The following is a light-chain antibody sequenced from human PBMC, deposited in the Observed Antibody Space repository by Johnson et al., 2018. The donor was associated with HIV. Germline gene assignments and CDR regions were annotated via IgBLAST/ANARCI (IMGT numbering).Light chain of an antibody. Sequence: QSVLTQPPSVSAAPGQKVTISCSGSSSNIGNNYVSWYQQLPGTAPKLLIYENNKRPSGIPDRFSGSKSGTSATLGITGLQTGDEADYYCGTWDSNLSASYGFGSATKVTVL. CDR1: SSNIGNNY. J-gene: IGLJ1*01. V-gene: IGLV1-51*02. CDR2: ENN. CDR3: GTWDSNLSASYG.